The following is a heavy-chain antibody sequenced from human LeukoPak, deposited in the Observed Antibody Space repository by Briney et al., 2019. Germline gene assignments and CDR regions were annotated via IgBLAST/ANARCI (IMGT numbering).Heavy chain of an antibody. V-gene: IGHV3-7*03. CDR1: GFTFSSYW. D-gene: IGHD3-22*01. J-gene: IGHJ4*02. CDR2: IKQDGSEK. CDR3: ASGDSSGPIDY. Sequence: GGSLRLSCAASGFTFSSYWMSWVRQAPGKGLEWVANIKQDGSEKYYVDSVKGRFTISRDNAKNSLYLQMNSLRAEDTAVYYCASGDSSGPIDYWGQGTLVTVSS.